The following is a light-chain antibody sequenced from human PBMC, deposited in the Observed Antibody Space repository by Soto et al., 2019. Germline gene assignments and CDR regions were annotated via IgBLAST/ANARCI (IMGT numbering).Light chain of an antibody. Sequence: DIQLTQSPDILSASVGDRVTITCRASQSISRWLAWYQQKPGKAPKLLIYKASNLENGVPSRFRGSGSGTEFTLTITSLQPDDFASYYRHHYESDPTFGGGTKVDI. J-gene: IGKJ4*01. CDR3: HHYESDPT. V-gene: IGKV1-5*03. CDR2: KAS. CDR1: QSISRW.